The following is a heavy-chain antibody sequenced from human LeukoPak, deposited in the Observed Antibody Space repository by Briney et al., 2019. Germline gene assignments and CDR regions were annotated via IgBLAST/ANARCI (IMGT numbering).Heavy chain of an antibody. CDR2: IYTSGST. Sequence: SSETLSLTCTVSGGSISSYYWSWIRQPAGKGLEWIGRIYTSGSTNYNPSLKSRVTMSVDTSKNQFSLKLSSVTAADTAVYYCARDGGYNRNLFFDYWGQGTLVTVSS. D-gene: IGHD5-24*01. V-gene: IGHV4-4*07. CDR3: ARDGGYNRNLFFDY. CDR1: GGSISSYY. J-gene: IGHJ4*02.